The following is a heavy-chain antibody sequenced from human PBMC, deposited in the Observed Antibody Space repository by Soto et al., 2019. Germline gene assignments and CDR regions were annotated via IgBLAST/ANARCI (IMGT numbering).Heavy chain of an antibody. J-gene: IGHJ5*02. CDR1: GDSITSGGSF. CDR3: ARGGASSKWFAP. D-gene: IGHD2-15*01. Sequence: PWETLSLTCTFSGDSITSGGSFWSWIGQHPGKGPEWIAFIGYSGATSYNPSLASRVTISADTYKSQFSLNLRSVTAADTAVYYCARGGASSKWFAPWGQGTLV. V-gene: IGHV4-31*03. CDR2: IGYSGAT.